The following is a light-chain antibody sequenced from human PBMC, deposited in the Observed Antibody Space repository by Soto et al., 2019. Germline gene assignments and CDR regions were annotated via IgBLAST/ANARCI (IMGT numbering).Light chain of an antibody. J-gene: IGLJ1*01. CDR2: GNS. Sequence: QSALTQPPSVSGAPGQRVTISCTGSSSNIGAGYDVHWYQQLPGTAPKLLIYGNSNRPSGVPDRFSGSKSGTSASLAIPGLQAEDEADYYCQSYDSSLSGGVFGTGTKVTVL. CDR1: SSNIGAGYD. CDR3: QSYDSSLSGGV. V-gene: IGLV1-40*01.